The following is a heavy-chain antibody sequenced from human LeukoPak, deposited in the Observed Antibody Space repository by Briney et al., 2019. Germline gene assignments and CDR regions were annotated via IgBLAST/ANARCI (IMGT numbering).Heavy chain of an antibody. J-gene: IGHJ5*02. CDR3: ARDTSSSGWYVGWSDP. V-gene: IGHV3-64*01. CDR1: GFTFSSYA. D-gene: IGHD6-19*01. Sequence: PGGSLRLSCAASGFTFSSYAMHWVRQAPGKGPEYVSAISSNGGSTYYANSVKGRFTISRDNSKNTLYLQMGSLRAEDMAVYYCARDTSSSGWYVGWSDPWGQGTLVTVSS. CDR2: ISSNGGST.